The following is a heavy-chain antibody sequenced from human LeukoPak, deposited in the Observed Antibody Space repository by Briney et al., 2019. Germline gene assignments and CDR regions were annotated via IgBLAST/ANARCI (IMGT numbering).Heavy chain of an antibody. CDR1: GGSISSYY. CDR3: ARDHAPDFTGAFDI. V-gene: IGHV4-59*12. J-gene: IGHJ3*02. Sequence: SSETLSLTCTVSGGSISSYYWSWIRQPPGKGLEWIGYIYYSGSTNYNPSLKSRVTISVDTSKNQFSLKLSSVTAADTAVYYCARDHAPDFTGAFDIWGQGTMVTVSS. CDR2: IYYSGST. D-gene: IGHD2-8*02.